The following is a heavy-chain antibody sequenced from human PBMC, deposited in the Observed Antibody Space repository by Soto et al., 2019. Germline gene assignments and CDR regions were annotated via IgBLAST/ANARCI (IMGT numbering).Heavy chain of an antibody. D-gene: IGHD3-10*01. CDR3: ATSYGSGYRAFDY. CDR2: INPILSMS. J-gene: IGHJ4*02. CDR1: GDTFAFHS. V-gene: IGHV1-69*02. Sequence: QVPLVQSGAEVKRPGSSVKVSCKASGDTFAFHSINWVRQAPGLGLEWMGRINPILSMSNYAQRFQGRVTMTADKSTSTAYMVLSSLRSEDTAIYYCATSYGSGYRAFDYWGQGALVTVSS.